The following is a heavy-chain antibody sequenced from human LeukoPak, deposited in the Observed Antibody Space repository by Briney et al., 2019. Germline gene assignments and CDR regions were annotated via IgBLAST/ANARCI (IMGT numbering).Heavy chain of an antibody. D-gene: IGHD5-18*01. CDR3: ARELPLGYSYGNPCGMDV. Sequence: GGSLRLSCAASGFTFSNSPMHWVRQAPGKGLEWVAVISYDGSNKYYADSVKGRFTISRDNSKNMLYLQMNSLRAEDTAVYYCARELPLGYSYGNPCGMDVWGQGTTVTVSS. CDR2: ISYDGSNK. CDR1: GFTFSNSP. J-gene: IGHJ6*02. V-gene: IGHV3-30-3*01.